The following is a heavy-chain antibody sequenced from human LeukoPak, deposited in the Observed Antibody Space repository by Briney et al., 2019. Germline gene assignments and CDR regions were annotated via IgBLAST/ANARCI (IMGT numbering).Heavy chain of an antibody. CDR3: AREADSGFIFDY. J-gene: IGHJ4*02. CDR1: GGSISSGSYY. CDR2: IYTSGST. Sequence: SQTLSLTCTVSGGSISSGSYYWSWIRQPAGKGLEWIGRIYTSGSTNYNPSLKSRVTISVDTSKNQFSLKLSSVTAADTAVYYCAREADSGFIFDYWGQGTLVTVSS. D-gene: IGHD6-19*01. V-gene: IGHV4-61*02.